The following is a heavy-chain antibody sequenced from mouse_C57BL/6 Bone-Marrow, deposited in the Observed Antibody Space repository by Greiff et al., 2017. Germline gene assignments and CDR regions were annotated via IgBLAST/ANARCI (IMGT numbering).Heavy chain of an antibody. CDR3: PLLRYPWYFDV. CDR1: GYTFTSYG. Sequence: VQLQQSGAELARPGASVKLSCKASGYTFTSYGISWVKQRPGQGLEWIGEIYPRSGNTYYNEKFKGKATLTADKSSSTAYMELRSLTSEDSAVYFCPLLRYPWYFDVWGTGTTVTVSS. D-gene: IGHD1-1*01. CDR2: IYPRSGNT. V-gene: IGHV1-81*01. J-gene: IGHJ1*03.